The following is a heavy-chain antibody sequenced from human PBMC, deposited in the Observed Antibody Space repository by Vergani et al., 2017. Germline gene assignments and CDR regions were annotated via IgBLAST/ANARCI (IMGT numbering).Heavy chain of an antibody. D-gene: IGHD2-2*01. CDR1: GYNFTDFY. J-gene: IGHJ4*02. CDR2: INPNSGGT. CDR3: ARGSXDIVIRPAARIDY. V-gene: IGHV1-2*02. Sequence: QVQLVQSGAEVKKPGASVQVSCKTSGYNFTDFYVHWVRQAPGQGLEWLGWINPNSGGTNYAETFQGRVTMTRDTSISTAYVELSRLRSDDTAVYYCARGSXDIVIRPAARIDYWGQGTLVTVSS.